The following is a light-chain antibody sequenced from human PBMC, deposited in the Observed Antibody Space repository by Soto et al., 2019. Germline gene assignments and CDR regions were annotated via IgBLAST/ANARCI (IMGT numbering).Light chain of an antibody. Sequence: EIGLTQSPATLSLSPGERATLSCRASESVSTFLAWYQQKPGQAPRLLIYEASSRATGIPARFSGGGSGTVFTLTISRLEPEDFAVYYCQQRSNCPWTFGQGTKVEI. J-gene: IGKJ1*01. CDR3: QQRSNCPWT. CDR1: ESVSTF. V-gene: IGKV3-11*01. CDR2: EAS.